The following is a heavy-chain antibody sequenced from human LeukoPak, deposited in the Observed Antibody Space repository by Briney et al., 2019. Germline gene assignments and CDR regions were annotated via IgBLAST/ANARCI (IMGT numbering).Heavy chain of an antibody. CDR1: GDSISNYY. J-gene: IGHJ6*02. CDR3: AGYRYNWNDNHYYGMDV. V-gene: IGHV4-59*08. Sequence: SETLSLTCTVSGDSISNYYWSWIRQPPGRGLDWIGYIYYSGSTSYNPSLKSRVTISVDTSKNQFSLKLSSVTAADTAVYYCAGYRYNWNDNHYYGMDVWGQGTTVTVSS. CDR2: IYYSGST. D-gene: IGHD1-20*01.